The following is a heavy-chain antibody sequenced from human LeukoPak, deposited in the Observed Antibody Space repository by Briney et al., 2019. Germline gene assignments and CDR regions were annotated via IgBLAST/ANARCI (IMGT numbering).Heavy chain of an antibody. J-gene: IGHJ5*02. Sequence: GGSLRLSCAASGFTLSDYYMSWIRQAPGKGLEWVSYISSGSSTIYYADSVKGRFTVSRDNAKNSLYLQMNSLRAEDTALYYCASTRPGYGNWFDPWGQGTLVTVSS. CDR3: ASTRPGYGNWFDP. D-gene: IGHD6-13*01. CDR2: ISSGSSTI. V-gene: IGHV3-11*01. CDR1: GFTLSDYY.